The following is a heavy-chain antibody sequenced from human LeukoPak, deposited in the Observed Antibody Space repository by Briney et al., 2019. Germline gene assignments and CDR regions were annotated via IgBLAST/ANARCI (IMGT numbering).Heavy chain of an antibody. J-gene: IGHJ4*02. Sequence: SETLSLTCAVYGGSFSGYYWSWIRQPPGKGLGWIGEINHSGSTNYNPSLKSRVTISVDTSKNQFSLKLSSVTAADTAVYYCARRSGDGYNYFWSYWGQGTLVTVSS. CDR2: INHSGST. CDR1: GGSFSGYY. V-gene: IGHV4-34*01. D-gene: IGHD5-24*01. CDR3: ARRSGDGYNYFWSY.